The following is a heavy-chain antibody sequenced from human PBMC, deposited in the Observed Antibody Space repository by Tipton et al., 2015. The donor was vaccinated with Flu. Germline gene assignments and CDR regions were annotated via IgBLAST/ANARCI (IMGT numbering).Heavy chain of an antibody. V-gene: IGHV4-38-2*01. D-gene: IGHD4-17*01. CDR3: ARHSSTDYGDYLNFDY. CDR1: GYSISSGYY. J-gene: IGHJ4*02. CDR2: IYHSGST. Sequence: TLSLTCAVSGYSISSGYYWGWIRQPPGKGLEWIGSIYHSGSTYYNPSLKSRVTISVDTSKNQFSLKLSSETAADTAVYYCARHSSTDYGDYLNFDYWGQGTLVTVSS.